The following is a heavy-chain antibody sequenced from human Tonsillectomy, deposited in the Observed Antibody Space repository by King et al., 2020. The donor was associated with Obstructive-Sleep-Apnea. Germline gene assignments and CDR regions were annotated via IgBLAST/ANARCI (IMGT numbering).Heavy chain of an antibody. CDR3: ARALSYPYGGNSNWYFDL. CDR2: ISSSSSTI. Sequence: VQLVESGGGLVQPGGSLRLSCAASGFTFSSYSMNWVRQAPGKGLEWVSYISSSSSTIYYADSVKGRFTISRDNAKNSLYLQMNSLRAEDTAVYYCARALSYPYGGNSNWYFDLWGRGTLVPVSS. D-gene: IGHD4-23*01. CDR1: GFTFSSYS. V-gene: IGHV3-48*04. J-gene: IGHJ2*01.